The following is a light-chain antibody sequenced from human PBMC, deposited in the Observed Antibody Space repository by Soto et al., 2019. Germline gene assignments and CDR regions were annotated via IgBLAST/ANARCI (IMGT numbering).Light chain of an antibody. CDR3: QQYDSSPLT. J-gene: IGKJ4*01. V-gene: IGKV3-20*01. Sequence: EIVLTQSPGTLSLSPGERATLSCRASQSVSSSYLAGYQHKPGQAPRLLIYGASSRATGIPDRFSGSGSGTDFTLTISRLEPEDFAVYYCQQYDSSPLTFGGGTKVEIK. CDR1: QSVSSSY. CDR2: GAS.